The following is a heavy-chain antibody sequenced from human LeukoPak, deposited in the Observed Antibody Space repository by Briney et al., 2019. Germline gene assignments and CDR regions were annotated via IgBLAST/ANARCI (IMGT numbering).Heavy chain of an antibody. V-gene: IGHV6-1*01. CDR1: VDSVSSNSVT. Sequence: KSSQSLSLTCAISVDSVSSNSVTWNWIRQAPSRGLEWLGRTYYRSTWYNDYAVSVRGRITVNPDTSKNQFSLHLNSVTPEDTAVYYCARRLTQYDCFDPWGQGILVTVSS. D-gene: IGHD2-2*01. CDR3: ARRLTQYDCFDP. CDR2: TYYRSTWYN. J-gene: IGHJ5*02.